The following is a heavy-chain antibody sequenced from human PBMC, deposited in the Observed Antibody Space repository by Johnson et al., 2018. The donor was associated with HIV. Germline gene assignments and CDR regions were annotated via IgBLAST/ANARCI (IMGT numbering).Heavy chain of an antibody. CDR2: ISWNSGSI. V-gene: IGHV3-20*04. J-gene: IGHJ3*02. Sequence: VQLVESGGGLVKPGGSLRLSCAASGFTFSNAWMSWVRQAPGKGLEWVSGISWNSGSIGYADSVKGRFTISRDKSKNTLYLQMNSLRAEDTAVYYCARDGDSDAFDIWGQGTMVTVSS. CDR3: ARDGDSDAFDI. CDR1: GFTFSNAW. D-gene: IGHD4-17*01.